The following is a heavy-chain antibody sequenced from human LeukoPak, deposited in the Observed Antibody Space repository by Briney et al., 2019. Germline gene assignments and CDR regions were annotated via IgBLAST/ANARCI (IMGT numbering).Heavy chain of an antibody. CDR3: ARVEVNGLYYYMDV. V-gene: IGHV1-2*02. D-gene: IGHD3-3*01. J-gene: IGHJ6*03. CDR1: GYTFTGYY. Sequence: ASVKVSCKASGYTFTGYYMHWVRQAPGQGLEWMGWINPNSGGTNYAQKFQGRVTMTRDTSISTAYMELSRLRSDDTAAYYCARVEVNGLYYYMDVWGKGTTVTVSS. CDR2: INPNSGGT.